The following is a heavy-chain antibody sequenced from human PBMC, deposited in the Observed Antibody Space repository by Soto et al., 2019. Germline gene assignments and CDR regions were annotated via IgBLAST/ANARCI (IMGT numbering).Heavy chain of an antibody. J-gene: IGHJ6*02. CDR2: ISYDGNNK. D-gene: IGHD6-19*01. Sequence: SLRLSCAASGFTFSSCGMHWVRQAPGKGLEWVAVISYDGNNKYYADSVKGRFTISRDNSQNTLYLQMNSLRGEDTALYYCAKDERASSAWYTGYYYYGMDVWGQGTTVTVSS. CDR3: AKDERASSAWYTGYYYYGMDV. CDR1: GFTFSSCG. V-gene: IGHV3-30*18.